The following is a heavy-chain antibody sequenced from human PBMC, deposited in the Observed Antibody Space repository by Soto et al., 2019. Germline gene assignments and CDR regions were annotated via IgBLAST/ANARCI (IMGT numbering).Heavy chain of an antibody. CDR3: ARHSRKNMVRGVIIDY. CDR1: GYSFTSYW. D-gene: IGHD3-10*01. Sequence: GESLKISCKGSGYSFTSYWIGWVRQMPGKGPEWMGIIYPGDSDTRYSPSFQGQVTISADKSISTAYLQWSSLKASDTAMYYCARHSRKNMVRGVIIDYWGQGTLVTVSS. J-gene: IGHJ4*02. CDR2: IYPGDSDT. V-gene: IGHV5-51*01.